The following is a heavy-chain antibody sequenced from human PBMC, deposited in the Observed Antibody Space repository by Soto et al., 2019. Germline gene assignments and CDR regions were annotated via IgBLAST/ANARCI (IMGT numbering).Heavy chain of an antibody. CDR1: GGSISSSSYY. J-gene: IGHJ6*03. V-gene: IGHV4-39*01. Sequence: QLQLQESGPGLVKPSETLSLTCTVSGGSISSSSYYWGWIRQPPGKGLAWIGSIYYSGSTYYNPSLKSRVTRDVDTSKTQFSLKLSSVTAADTAVYYCARRYESYMDVWGKGTTVTVSS. CDR2: IYYSGST. D-gene: IGHD3-3*01. CDR3: ARRYESYMDV.